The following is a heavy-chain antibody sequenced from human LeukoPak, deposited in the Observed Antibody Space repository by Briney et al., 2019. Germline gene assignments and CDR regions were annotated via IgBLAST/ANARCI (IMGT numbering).Heavy chain of an antibody. CDR2: IIPIFGTA. D-gene: IGHD1-14*01. Sequence: SVKVSCKASGGTFSSYAISWMRQAPGQGLEWMGGIIPIFGTANYAQKFEGRVTITTDESTSTAYMELSSLRSEDTAVYYCARVPDNRFYYYYMDVWGKGTTVTVSS. V-gene: IGHV1-69*05. J-gene: IGHJ6*03. CDR1: GGTFSSYA. CDR3: ARVPDNRFYYYYMDV.